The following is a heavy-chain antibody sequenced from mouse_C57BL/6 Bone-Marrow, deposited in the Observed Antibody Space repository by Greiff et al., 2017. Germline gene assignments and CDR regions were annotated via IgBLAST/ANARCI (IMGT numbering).Heavy chain of an antibody. CDR2: INPNNGGT. CDR1: GYTFTDYN. CDR3: ARGYYGSSYGYYAMDY. Sequence: VQLKQSGPELVKPGASVKIPCKASGYTFTDYNMDWVKPSHGKSLEWIGDINPNNGGTIYNQKFKGKATLTVDKSSSTAYMELRSLTSEDTAVYYCARGYYGSSYGYYAMDYWGQGTSVTVSS. J-gene: IGHJ4*01. D-gene: IGHD1-1*01. V-gene: IGHV1-18*01.